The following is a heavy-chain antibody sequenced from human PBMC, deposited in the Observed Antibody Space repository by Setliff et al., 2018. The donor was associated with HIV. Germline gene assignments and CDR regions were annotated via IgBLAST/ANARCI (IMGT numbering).Heavy chain of an antibody. J-gene: IGHJ5*02. CDR3: ARGGAIGVSVGAT. Sequence: PGGSLRLSCAASGFTFSSYWMNWVRQAPGKGLEWVANIKQDGSEKYYVDSVKGRFTISRDNAKNSLYLQMNSLRAEDTAVYYCARGGAIGVSVGATWGQGTLVTVSS. V-gene: IGHV3-7*01. CDR2: IKQDGSEK. D-gene: IGHD2-15*01. CDR1: GFTFSSYW.